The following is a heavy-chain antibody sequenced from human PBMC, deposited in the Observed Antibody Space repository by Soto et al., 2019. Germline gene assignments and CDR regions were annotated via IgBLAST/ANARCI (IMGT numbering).Heavy chain of an antibody. CDR1: GFTFSDFG. CDR2: ISGDGSDK. D-gene: IGHD6-19*01. J-gene: IGHJ4*02. CDR3: AKGTAVARQHFAN. V-gene: IGHV3-30*18. Sequence: QVQVVESGGGVVQPERSLRLSCAISGFTFSDFGIHWVRQAPGKGLEWVAAISGDGSDKYYVGSVQGRFTISRDNTKNARYLQMTSLRSEDTAVYYCAKGTAVARQHFANWGQGTLVTVSS.